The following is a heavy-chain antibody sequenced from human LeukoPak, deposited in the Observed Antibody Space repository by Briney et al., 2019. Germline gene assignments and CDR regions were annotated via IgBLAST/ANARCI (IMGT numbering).Heavy chain of an antibody. D-gene: IGHD1-1*01. CDR1: GFTFSSYG. CDR2: IRYDGSNK. V-gene: IGHV3-30*02. CDR3: AKDMWNDANYYFDY. Sequence: PGGSLRLSCAASGFTFSSYGMHWVRQAPGKGLEWEAFIRYDGSNKYYADSVKGRFTISRDNSKNTLYLQMNSLRAEDTAVYYCAKDMWNDANYYFDYWGQGTLVTVSS. J-gene: IGHJ4*02.